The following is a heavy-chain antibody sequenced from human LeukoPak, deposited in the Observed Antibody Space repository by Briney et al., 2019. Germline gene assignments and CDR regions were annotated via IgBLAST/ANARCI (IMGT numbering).Heavy chain of an antibody. CDR2: ISYDGSNK. CDR1: GFTFSSYA. V-gene: IGHV3-30-3*01. CDR3: ARDRGGDYCSGGSCPMYYFDY. Sequence: GGSLRLSCAASGFTFSSYAMHWVRQAPGKGLEWVAVISYDGSNKYYADSVKGRFTISRDNSKNTLYLQMNSLRAEDTAVYYCARDRGGDYCSGGSCPMYYFDYWGQGILVTVSS. D-gene: IGHD2-15*01. J-gene: IGHJ4*02.